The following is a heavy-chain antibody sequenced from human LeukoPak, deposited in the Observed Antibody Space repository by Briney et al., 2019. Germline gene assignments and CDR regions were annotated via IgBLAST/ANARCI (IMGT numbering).Heavy chain of an antibody. CDR1: RFTFSNYS. CDR3: ARDATGDTNTYYPFDY. CDR2: ISDSSSYI. V-gene: IGHV3-21*01. J-gene: IGHJ4*02. D-gene: IGHD2-8*01. Sequence: GGSLRLSCAASRFTFSNYSMNWVRQAPGKGLEWVSYISDSSSYIYYADSVKGRFTISRDNAKNLLYLQMDSLRAEDTGVYYCARDATGDTNTYYPFDYWGQGALVTVSS.